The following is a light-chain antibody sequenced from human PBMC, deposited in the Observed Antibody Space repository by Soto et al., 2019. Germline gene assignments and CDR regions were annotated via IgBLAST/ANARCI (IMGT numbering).Light chain of an antibody. J-gene: IGLJ3*02. CDR3: LSFTTATTWV. CDR1: SSDIGAYDY. V-gene: IGLV2-14*01. CDR2: EVS. Sequence: QSALTQPASVSGSPGQSITISCTGTSSDIGAYDYVSWYQQHPGKAPQVMIYEVSNRPSGVSYRFSGSKSGNTASLTISGLQAEGEADYYCLSFTTATTWVFGGGTKLTVL.